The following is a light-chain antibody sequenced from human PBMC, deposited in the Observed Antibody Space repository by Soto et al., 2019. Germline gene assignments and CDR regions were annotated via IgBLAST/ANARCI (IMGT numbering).Light chain of an antibody. J-gene: IGLJ2*01. Sequence: QSALTQPASVSGSPGQSITISCSGTSSDVGGYNYVSWYQQHPGKAPKLLIYEVTNRPSGVSERFSGSKSGNTASLTISGLQAEDEGDYYCTSYTSSNTVVFGGGTKLTVL. V-gene: IGLV2-14*01. CDR3: TSYTSSNTVV. CDR1: SSDVGGYNY. CDR2: EVT.